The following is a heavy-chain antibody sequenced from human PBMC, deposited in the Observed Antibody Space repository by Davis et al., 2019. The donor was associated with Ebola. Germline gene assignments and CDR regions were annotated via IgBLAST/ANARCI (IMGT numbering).Heavy chain of an antibody. CDR1: GGSISSGGYS. Sequence: MPSETLSLTCAVSGGSISSGGYSWSWIRQPPGKGLEWIGYFYHSGSTYYNPSLKSRVTISVDRSKNQFSLKLSSVTAADTAVYYCARYHSPLPDIVVVSAAIQGWFDPWGQGTLVTVSS. CDR2: FYHSGST. J-gene: IGHJ5*02. D-gene: IGHD2-2*02. CDR3: ARYHSPLPDIVVVSAAIQGWFDP. V-gene: IGHV4-30-2*01.